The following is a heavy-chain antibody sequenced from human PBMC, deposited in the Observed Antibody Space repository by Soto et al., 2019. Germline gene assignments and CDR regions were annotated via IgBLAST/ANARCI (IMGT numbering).Heavy chain of an antibody. CDR1: GFIIRNYA. Sequence: GGSLRLSCSISGFIIRNYAMHWVRQAPGMGLEYLAVSHGGDGQTTNYFADSVRGRFTVTRDNSKSMLFLQMTSLKTEDTAVYYCVRDNYGMDVWGQGTTVTVSS. CDR3: VRDNYGMDV. CDR2: GGDGQTT. V-gene: IGHV3-64D*06. J-gene: IGHJ6*02.